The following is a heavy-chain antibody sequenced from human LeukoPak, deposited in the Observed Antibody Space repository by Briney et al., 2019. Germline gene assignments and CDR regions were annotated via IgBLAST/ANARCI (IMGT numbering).Heavy chain of an antibody. V-gene: IGHV3-23*01. CDR3: AAMTGPTFDC. J-gene: IGHJ4*02. Sequence: GGSLRLSCAASGITFSNYGMSWVRQAPGKGLEWVAAISNSAGRTYYADSVKGRFTISRDNSKDTLFLLMNTPRADDTAVYYCAAMTGPTFDCWGQGALVTISS. CDR2: ISNSAGRT. CDR1: GITFSNYG. D-gene: IGHD3-9*01.